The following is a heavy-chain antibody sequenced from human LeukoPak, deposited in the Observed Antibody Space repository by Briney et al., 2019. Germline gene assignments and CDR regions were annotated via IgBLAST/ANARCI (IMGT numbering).Heavy chain of an antibody. CDR3: ASFGIVATMLEPSNDY. CDR2: IYYSGST. V-gene: IGHV4-59*06. J-gene: IGHJ4*02. D-gene: IGHD5-12*01. CDR1: GGSISSYY. Sequence: SETLSLTCTVSGGSISSYYWSWIRQHPGKGLEWIGYIYYSGSTYYNPSLKSRVTISVDTSKNQFSLKLSSVTAADTVVYYCASFGIVATMLEPSNDYWGQGTLVTVSS.